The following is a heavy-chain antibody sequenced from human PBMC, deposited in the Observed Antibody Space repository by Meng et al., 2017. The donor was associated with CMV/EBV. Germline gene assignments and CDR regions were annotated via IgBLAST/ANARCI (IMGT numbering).Heavy chain of an antibody. D-gene: IGHD2-2*01. CDR2: IYYSGST. J-gene: IGHJ4*02. V-gene: IGHV4-39*01. CDR1: GGSISSSSYY. CDR3: ARVPPSPLYFDY. Sequence: SETLSLTCTVSGGSISSSSYYWGWIRQPPGKGLEWIGSIYYSGSTYYNPSLKSRVTISVDTSKNQFSLKLSSVTAADTAVYYCARVPPSPLYFDYWGQGTLVTVSS.